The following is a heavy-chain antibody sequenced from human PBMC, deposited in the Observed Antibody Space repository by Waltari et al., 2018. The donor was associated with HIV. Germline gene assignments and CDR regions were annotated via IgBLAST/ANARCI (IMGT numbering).Heavy chain of an antibody. CDR2: VSTHNENN. CDR3: AKSTYYYDNSDRWFDP. D-gene: IGHD3-22*01. J-gene: IGHJ5*02. CDR1: GYIFTNFG. V-gene: IGHV1-18*01. Sequence: VQLLQSGAEVKEPGASVRVSCKVSGYIFTNFGISWVRQAPGQGLEWMGWVSTHNENNKYAPRFKVIVTLTADTSTNTAYMERRSLKSDDTAMYYCAKSTYYYDNSDRWFDPWGQGTLVTVSS.